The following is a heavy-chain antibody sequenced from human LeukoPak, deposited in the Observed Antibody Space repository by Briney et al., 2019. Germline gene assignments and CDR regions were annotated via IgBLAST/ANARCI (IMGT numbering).Heavy chain of an antibody. D-gene: IGHD7-27*01. V-gene: IGHV1-69-2*01. CDR1: GYSFTDYY. J-gene: IGHJ6*03. Sequence: GASVKVSCKASGYSFTDYYMHWVQQAPGKGLEWMGRVDLEDGETIYAEKFQGRVTITADTSTDTAYMELSSLRSEDTAVYYCATKTEPRDEAFWGNYYYYMDVWGKGTTVTVSS. CDR3: ATKTEPRDEAFWGNYYYYMDV. CDR2: VDLEDGET.